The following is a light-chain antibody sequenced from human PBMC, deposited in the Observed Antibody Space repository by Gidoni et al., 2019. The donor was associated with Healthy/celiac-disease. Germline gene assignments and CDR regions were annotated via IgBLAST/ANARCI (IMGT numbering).Light chain of an antibody. CDR1: QSIIIY. CDR2: AAS. V-gene: IGKV1-39*01. Sequence: DIQMTQTPSSLSASVGDKVTITCRASQSIIIYLNWYQQKPGKAPQLLIYAASSLQSGVPSRFSGSGSGTDFTLTISSLPPEDFATYYCQQSYSTPLTFGRGTKVEIK. J-gene: IGKJ4*01. CDR3: QQSYSTPLT.